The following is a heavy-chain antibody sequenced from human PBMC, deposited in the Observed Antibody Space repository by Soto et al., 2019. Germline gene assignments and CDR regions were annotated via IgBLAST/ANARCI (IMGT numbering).Heavy chain of an antibody. J-gene: IGHJ3*02. CDR1: GGSISSYY. D-gene: IGHD2-15*01. CDR2: IYYSGST. CDR3: AIHVSGYCSGGSCYSDAFAI. V-gene: IGHV4-59*08. Sequence: PSETLSLTCTVSGGSISSYYWSWIRQPPGKGLEWIGYIYYSGSTNYNPSLKSRVTISVDTSKNQFSLKLSSVTAADTAVYYCAIHVSGYCSGGSCYSDAFAIWGQGTMVTVSS.